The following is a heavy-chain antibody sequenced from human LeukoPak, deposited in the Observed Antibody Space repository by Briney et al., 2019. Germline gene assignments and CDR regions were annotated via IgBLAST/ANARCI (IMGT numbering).Heavy chain of an antibody. CDR3: ARDSDPQRRNGPYYYDSSGYWLKWYYHYGVDV. V-gene: IGHV1-18*01. CDR2: ISAYNGNT. D-gene: IGHD3-22*01. J-gene: IGHJ6*02. CDR1: GYTFTSYC. Sequence: GASVNVSCMASGYTFTSYCISWVRQAPGQGLEWMGWISAYNGNTNYAQKLRGRVTVTTDTSTSRAYKELGSLRSDDTAVYYSARDSDPQRRNGPYYYDSSGYWLKWYYHYGVDVWGQGTTVTVSS.